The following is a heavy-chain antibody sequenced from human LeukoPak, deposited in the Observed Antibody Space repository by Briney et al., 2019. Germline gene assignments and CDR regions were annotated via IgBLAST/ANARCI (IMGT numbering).Heavy chain of an antibody. CDR2: ISSSSSYI. V-gene: IGHV3-21*01. CDR3: ARLVAVAGAEYYFDY. CDR1: GFTFSSYS. J-gene: IGHJ4*02. Sequence: GGSLRLSCAASGFTFSSYSMNWVRQAPGKGLEWVSSISSSSSYIYYADSVKGRFTISRDNAKNSLYLQMNSLRAEDTAVYYCARLVAVAGAEYYFDYWGQGTLVTVSS. D-gene: IGHD6-19*01.